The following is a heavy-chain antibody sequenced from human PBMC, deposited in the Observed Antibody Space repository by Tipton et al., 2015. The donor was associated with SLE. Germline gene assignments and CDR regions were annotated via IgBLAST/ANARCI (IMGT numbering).Heavy chain of an antibody. Sequence: SLRLSCAASGFNFSPFVLHWVRPASGKGLEYVAAISSDGGTAYYADSVKGRFTISRDNSRNTLYLQMGSVRPEDMAVYYCAKVGGTTYGWNFDLWGRGTQVTVSS. J-gene: IGHJ2*01. V-gene: IGHV3-64*02. CDR1: GFNFSPFV. CDR3: AKVGGTTYGWNFDL. D-gene: IGHD1-7*01. CDR2: ISSDGGTA.